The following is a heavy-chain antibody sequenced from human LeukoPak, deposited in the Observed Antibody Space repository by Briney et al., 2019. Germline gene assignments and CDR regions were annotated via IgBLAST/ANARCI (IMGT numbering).Heavy chain of an antibody. Sequence: GESLKISRTGSGYSFATYWIAWVRQMPGKGLEWMGIIYPADSNTRYSPSFKGQVTISADKSNNTAYLQWSSLKASDTAMYFCARLYSILSPFDPWGQGTLVTVSS. J-gene: IGHJ5*02. CDR1: GYSFATYW. V-gene: IGHV5-51*01. D-gene: IGHD2-21*01. CDR2: IYPADSNT. CDR3: ARLYSILSPFDP.